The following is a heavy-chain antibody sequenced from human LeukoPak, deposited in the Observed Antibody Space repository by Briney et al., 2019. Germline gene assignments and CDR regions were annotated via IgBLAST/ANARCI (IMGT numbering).Heavy chain of an antibody. CDR2: INPNSGGT. Sequence: ASVKVSCKASGYTFTGYYMHWVRQAPGQGLEWMGWINPNSGGTNYAQKFQGRVTMTRDTSIATAYMELSGLRSDDTAVYFCARAHISAATDYWGQGTLVTVSS. V-gene: IGHV1-2*02. J-gene: IGHJ4*02. CDR1: GYTFTGYY. CDR3: ARAHISAATDY. D-gene: IGHD6-13*01.